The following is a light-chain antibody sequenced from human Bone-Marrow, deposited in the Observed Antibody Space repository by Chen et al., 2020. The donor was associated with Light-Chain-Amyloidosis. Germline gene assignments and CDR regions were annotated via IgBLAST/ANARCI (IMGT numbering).Light chain of an antibody. CDR2: AAS. V-gene: IGKV1-39*01. Sequence: DIQMTQSPSSLSASVGARVTITCRASQSISSYLNWYQQKPGKAPKLLIYAASSLQRGVPSRFTGSGSETDFTLTISSLQSEDFATYYSQQTYSTPITFGQGTRLEI. CDR3: QQTYSTPIT. J-gene: IGKJ5*01. CDR1: QSISSY.